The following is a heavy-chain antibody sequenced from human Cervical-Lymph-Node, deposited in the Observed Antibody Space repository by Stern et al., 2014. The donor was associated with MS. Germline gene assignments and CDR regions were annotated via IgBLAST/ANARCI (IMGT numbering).Heavy chain of an antibody. CDR1: GFTFSNYA. CDR2: ISSSGGST. CDR3: AKGDHASSWYTLIDY. Sequence: EVQLEESGGGLVQPGGSLRLSCAASGFTFSNYAMRWVRQAPGRGLTWVSGISSSGGSTYYADSVKGRFTVSRDNSKNTLYLQMNTLRADDTAVYYCAKGDHASSWYTLIDYWGQGTLVTVSS. D-gene: IGHD6-13*01. J-gene: IGHJ4*02. V-gene: IGHV3-23*04.